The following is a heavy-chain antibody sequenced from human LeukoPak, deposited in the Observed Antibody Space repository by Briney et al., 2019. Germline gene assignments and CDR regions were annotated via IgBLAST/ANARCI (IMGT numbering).Heavy chain of an antibody. CDR1: GFTFSTYG. CDR3: AGEGFNY. Sequence: GGSLTLSCAASGFTFSTYGMHWVRQAPGKGLEWVAVIWSDGGDKYYADSVKGRFTISRDNAKNTLYLQMNSLRVEDTAVYYCAGEGFNYWGQGTLVTVSS. J-gene: IGHJ4*02. CDR2: IWSDGGDK. V-gene: IGHV3-33*01.